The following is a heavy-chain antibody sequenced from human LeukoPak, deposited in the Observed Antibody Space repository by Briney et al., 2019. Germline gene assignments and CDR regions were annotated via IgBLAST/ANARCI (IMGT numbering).Heavy chain of an antibody. J-gene: IGHJ4*02. V-gene: IGHV3-23*01. CDR3: AKERYFDWLLSANYFDY. CDR1: GFTFSSYA. D-gene: IGHD3-9*01. CDR2: ISGSGGST. Sequence: GGSLRLSCAASGFTFSSYAMSWVRQAPGKGLEWVSGISGSGGSTYYADSVKGRFTISRDNSKNTLYVQMNSLRAEDTAVYYCAKERYFDWLLSANYFDYWGQGTLVTVSS.